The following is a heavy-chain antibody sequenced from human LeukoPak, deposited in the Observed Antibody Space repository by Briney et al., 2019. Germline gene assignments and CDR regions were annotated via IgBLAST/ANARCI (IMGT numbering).Heavy chain of an antibody. D-gene: IGHD3-22*01. Sequence: GGSLRLSCAASGFTFSSYWMSWVRQAPGKGLEWVAFIRYDGSNKYYADSVKGRFTISRDNSKNTLYLQMNSLRAEDTAVYYCAKGLYYYDSSGLLPAGYFDYWGQGTLVTVSS. V-gene: IGHV3-30*02. CDR3: AKGLYYYDSSGLLPAGYFDY. CDR1: GFTFSSYW. CDR2: IRYDGSNK. J-gene: IGHJ4*02.